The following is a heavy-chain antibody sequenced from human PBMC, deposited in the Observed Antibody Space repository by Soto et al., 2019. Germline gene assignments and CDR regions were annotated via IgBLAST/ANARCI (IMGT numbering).Heavy chain of an antibody. Sequence: SETLSLTCTVSGGSISSSSYYWGWIRQPPGKGLEWIGSIYYSGSTYYNPSLKSRVTISVDTSKNQFSLKLSSVTAADTAVYYCARIFMIVVVISHNWFDPWGQVTLVSVS. V-gene: IGHV4-39*01. CDR3: ARIFMIVVVISHNWFDP. J-gene: IGHJ5*02. CDR2: IYYSGST. CDR1: GGSISSSSYY. D-gene: IGHD3-22*01.